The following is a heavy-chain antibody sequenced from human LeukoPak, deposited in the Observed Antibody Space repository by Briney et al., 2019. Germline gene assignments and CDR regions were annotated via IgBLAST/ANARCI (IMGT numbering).Heavy chain of an antibody. D-gene: IGHD3-22*01. Sequence: ASVKVSCKASGYTFTNYAMNWVRQAPGQGLEWMAWINTNTGNPSYAQGFTGRFVFSLDISVSTAYLQITSLKAEDTAVYFCARVVDYYDGSGYWFYYMDVWGKGTTVTVSS. CDR3: ARVVDYYDGSGYWFYYMDV. CDR1: GYTFTNYA. J-gene: IGHJ6*03. V-gene: IGHV7-4-1*02. CDR2: INTNTGNP.